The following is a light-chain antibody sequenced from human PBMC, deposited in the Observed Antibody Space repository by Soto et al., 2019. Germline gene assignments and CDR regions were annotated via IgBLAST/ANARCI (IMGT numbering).Light chain of an antibody. CDR3: QQYGTTPWT. V-gene: IGKV3-20*01. J-gene: IGKJ1*01. CDR2: GTS. Sequence: EIVLTQSPGTLSLSPGERATLSCRARQSVSSSYLAWYQHKHGQAPRLLISGTSSRATGIPDRFSGSGAWRDFAFTMSRREPINFAGYCCQQYGTTPWTFGQGTKVDIK. CDR1: QSVSSSY.